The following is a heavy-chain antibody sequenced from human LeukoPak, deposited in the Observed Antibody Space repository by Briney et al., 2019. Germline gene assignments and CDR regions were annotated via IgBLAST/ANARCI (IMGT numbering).Heavy chain of an antibody. Sequence: SETLSLTCTVSGGSVSSGGYYWSWIRQHPGKGLEWIGYIFYSGATYYNPSLKSRVSMSVDTSKNQLFLHLNSVTIADTAVYYCARVKGYCSSAGCSAWDYWGRGAQVTVSS. CDR2: IFYSGAT. CDR1: GGSVSSGGYY. J-gene: IGHJ4*02. CDR3: ARVKGYCSSAGCSAWDY. D-gene: IGHD2-2*01. V-gene: IGHV4-31*03.